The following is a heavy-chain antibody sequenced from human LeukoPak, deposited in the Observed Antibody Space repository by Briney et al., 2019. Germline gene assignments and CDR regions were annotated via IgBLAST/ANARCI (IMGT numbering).Heavy chain of an antibody. J-gene: IGHJ6*03. CDR2: IIPIFGTA. CDR3: ARVRCGQLGGYYYYYIDV. D-gene: IGHD6-13*01. Sequence: SVTVSCTPSGGTLSSYAISWVRQAPAQGIGWMGGIIPIFGTAHYAQQLPGRVTPSADKSTRTAYLAVSSLRSGDTAVYYCARVRCGQLGGYYYYYIDVWGKGTTVTVSS. CDR1: GGTLSSYA. V-gene: IGHV1-69*06.